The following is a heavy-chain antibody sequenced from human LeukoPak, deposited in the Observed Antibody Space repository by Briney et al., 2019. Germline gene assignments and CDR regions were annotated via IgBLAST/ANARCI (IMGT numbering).Heavy chain of an antibody. D-gene: IGHD2-15*01. CDR2: IKEDGSEE. CDR3: AGGAGWLSDY. J-gene: IGHJ4*02. Sequence: GGSLRLSYAASGFTFSPYWMNWFRPAPGKGLEWVALIKEDGSEELYDGSVEGRFTISRDSGKNSLYLQMNSLRAEDTAVYYCAGGAGWLSDYWGQGTLVTVSS. CDR1: GFTFSPYW. V-gene: IGHV3-7*03.